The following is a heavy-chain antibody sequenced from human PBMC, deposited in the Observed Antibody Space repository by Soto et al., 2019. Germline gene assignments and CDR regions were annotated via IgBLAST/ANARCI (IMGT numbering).Heavy chain of an antibody. D-gene: IGHD2-15*01. J-gene: IGHJ6*03. Sequence: EVQLVESGGGLVQPGGSLRLSCAASGFTFSNYWMYWVRQAPGKGLEWVSRINSAGSVSSYADSVKGRLTISRDNVKNTLYLPMDSLRAEDTAVYYCARGDCVGGTCYSLAGSFYYYMDVWGKGTTVTVFS. CDR3: ARGDCVGGTCYSLAGSFYYYMDV. V-gene: IGHV3-74*02. CDR2: INSAGSVS. CDR1: GFTFSNYW.